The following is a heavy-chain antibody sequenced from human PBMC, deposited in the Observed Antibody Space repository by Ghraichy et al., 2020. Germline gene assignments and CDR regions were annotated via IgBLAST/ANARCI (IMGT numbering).Heavy chain of an antibody. J-gene: IGHJ4*02. CDR1: GFSFSTAW. CDR3: NTVGDWHGSGY. V-gene: IGHV3-15*01. D-gene: IGHD3-10*01. Sequence: GGSLRLSCATSGFSFSTAWMSWVRQAPGKGLEWVGRLKSNNDGGTADYAAAVKGRSTMSRDDSRNTLYLHLNSLKTEDTAVYYCNTVGDWHGSGYRGQGTPVTVSS. CDR2: LKSNNDGGTA.